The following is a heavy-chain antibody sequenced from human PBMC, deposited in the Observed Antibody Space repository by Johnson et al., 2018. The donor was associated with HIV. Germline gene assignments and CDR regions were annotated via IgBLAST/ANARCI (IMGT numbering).Heavy chain of an antibody. J-gene: IGHJ3*02. CDR2: ITQDGSEK. Sequence: VQLVESGGGLVQPGGSLRLSCAASGFTFSRYWMSWVRQAPGKGLEWVANITQDGSEKYYVDSVKGRFTISRDNAKNSVYLQMNSLRAEDTAVYYCARGTLAAFDIWGQGTMVTVSS. CDR1: GFTFSRYW. V-gene: IGHV3-7*05. D-gene: IGHD2-2*01. CDR3: ARGTLAAFDI.